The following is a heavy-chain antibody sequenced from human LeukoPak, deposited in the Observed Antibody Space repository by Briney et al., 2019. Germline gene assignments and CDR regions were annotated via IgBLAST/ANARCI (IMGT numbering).Heavy chain of an antibody. CDR1: GFTFSDYY. V-gene: IGHV3-11*04. CDR2: ISSSGSTI. J-gene: IGHJ6*03. D-gene: IGHD2/OR15-2a*01. Sequence: GGSLRLSCAASGFTFSDYYMSWIRQAPGKGLEWVSYISSSGSTIYYADSVKGRFTISRDNAKNSLYLQMNSLRAEDTAVYYCAKDSRLLYMDVWGKGTTVTISS. CDR3: AKDSRLLYMDV.